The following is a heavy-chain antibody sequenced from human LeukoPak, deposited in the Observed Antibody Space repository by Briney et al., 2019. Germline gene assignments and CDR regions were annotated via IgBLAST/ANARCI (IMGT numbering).Heavy chain of an antibody. CDR1: GFTFSSYA. Sequence: GGSLRLSCAASGFTFSSYAMSWVRQAPGKGLEWVSTLSGSGGSTYYADSVKGQFTISRDNSKNTLYLQMNSLRAEDTAVYYCAKYNSGWPGIDYWGQGTLVTVSS. D-gene: IGHD6-19*01. CDR3: AKYNSGWPGIDY. V-gene: IGHV3-23*01. CDR2: LSGSGGST. J-gene: IGHJ4*02.